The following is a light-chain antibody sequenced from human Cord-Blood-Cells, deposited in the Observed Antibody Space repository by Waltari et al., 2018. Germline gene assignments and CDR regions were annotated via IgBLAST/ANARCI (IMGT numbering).Light chain of an antibody. CDR3: QQRSNWPRYS. Sequence: EIVLTQSPATLSLSPGERATLSCRASQSVSSYLAWYQHKPGQAPRLLLYDASNRATGIPARFSGSGSGTDFTLTISSLEPEDFAVYYCQQRSNWPRYSFGQGTKLEIK. CDR2: DAS. J-gene: IGKJ2*03. V-gene: IGKV3-11*01. CDR1: QSVSSY.